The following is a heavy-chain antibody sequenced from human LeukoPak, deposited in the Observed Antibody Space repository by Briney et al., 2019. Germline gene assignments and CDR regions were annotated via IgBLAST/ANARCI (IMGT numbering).Heavy chain of an antibody. CDR3: TRSYGLIHDDFDY. CDR2: VRNEAYRGTT. V-gene: IGHV3-49*03. CDR1: GFTFGEYG. D-gene: IGHD5-18*01. J-gene: IGHJ4*02. Sequence: AGGSLRLSCGASGFTFGEYGISWFRQAPGKGLEWVAFVRNEAYRGTTEYAASVRGRFVVSRDNSKSIAYLQMNSVATEDTAMYYCTRSYGLIHDDFDYWGQGTLVTVSS.